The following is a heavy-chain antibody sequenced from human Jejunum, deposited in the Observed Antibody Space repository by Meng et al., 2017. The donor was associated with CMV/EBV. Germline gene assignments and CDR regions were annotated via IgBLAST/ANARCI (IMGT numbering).Heavy chain of an antibody. V-gene: IGHV4-59*01. D-gene: IGHD4-17*01. CDR1: VSSITDSY. CDR2: IYSSGAT. CDR3: ARDNGDYYYGMDV. J-gene: IGHJ6*02. Sequence: VSVSSITDSYWSWLRPSPGKGLDCIVYIYSSGATRYNPSLESRVSISIDTSKKHFSLKMRSVTAADTAMYYCARDNGDYYYGMDVWGQGTPVTVSS.